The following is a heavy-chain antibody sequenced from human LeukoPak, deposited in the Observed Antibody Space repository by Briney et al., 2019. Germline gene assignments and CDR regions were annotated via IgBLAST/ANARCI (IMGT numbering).Heavy chain of an antibody. CDR1: GGSSSSGDYY. CDR2: IYYSGST. CDR3: ARRPEGYIDY. Sequence: SQTLSLTCTVSGGSSSSGDYYWSWIRQPPGKGLEWIGYIYYSGSTYYNPSLKSRVTISVDTSKNQFSLKLSSVTAADTAVYYRARRPEGYIDYWGQGTLATVSS. J-gene: IGHJ4*02. V-gene: IGHV4-30-4*08.